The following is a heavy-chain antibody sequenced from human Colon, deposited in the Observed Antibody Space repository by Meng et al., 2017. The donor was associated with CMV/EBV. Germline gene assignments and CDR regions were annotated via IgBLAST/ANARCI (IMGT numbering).Heavy chain of an antibody. CDR2: INWNGGST. CDR3: ARAVYFPLYHFNS. CDR1: GFTFDDHG. J-gene: IGHJ4*02. Sequence: GESLKISCAASGFTFDDHGMSWVRQAPGKGLEWVAGINWNGGSTSYADSVKGRFTISRDNAKNSLYLHMDSLRAEDTAVYYCARAVYFPLYHFNSWGQGTLVTVSS. D-gene: IGHD2-8*01. V-gene: IGHV3-20*04.